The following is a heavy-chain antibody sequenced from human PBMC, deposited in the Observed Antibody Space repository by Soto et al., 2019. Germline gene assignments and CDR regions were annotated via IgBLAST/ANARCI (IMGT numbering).Heavy chain of an antibody. V-gene: IGHV4-59*12. D-gene: IGHD3-10*01. CDR2: INYSGST. CDR3: ARGAAAGRITMVRGVILYGMDV. Sequence: PSETLSLTCTVSGGSISSYYWSWIRQPPGKGLEWIGEINYSGSTNYNPSLKSRVTISVDTSKNQFSLKLTSVTAADTAVYYCARGAAAGRITMVRGVILYGMDVWGQGTTVTVSS. J-gene: IGHJ6*02. CDR1: GGSISSYY.